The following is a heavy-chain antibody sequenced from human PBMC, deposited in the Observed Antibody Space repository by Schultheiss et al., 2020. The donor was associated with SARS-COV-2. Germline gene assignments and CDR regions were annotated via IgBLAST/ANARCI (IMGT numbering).Heavy chain of an antibody. D-gene: IGHD6-19*01. CDR1: GGSFSGYY. Sequence: ETLSLTCAVYGGSFSGYYWSWVRQAPGKGLEWVSVIYSGGSTYYADSVKGRFTISRDNSKNTLYLQMNSLRAEDTAVYYCAREQQWLVDYYSYYGMDVWGQGTTVTVSS. V-gene: IGHV3-53*01. CDR3: AREQQWLVDYYSYYGMDV. CDR2: IYSGGST. J-gene: IGHJ6*02.